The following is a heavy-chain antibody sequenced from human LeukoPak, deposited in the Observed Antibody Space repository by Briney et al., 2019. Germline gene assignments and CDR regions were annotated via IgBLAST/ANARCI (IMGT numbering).Heavy chain of an antibody. CDR3: AKDGAPYSTGWYY. Sequence: SETLSLTCAVYGGSFSGYYWSWIRQPPGKGLEWIGRMYTSGSTNYNPSLKSRVTISVDTSKNQLSLKLSSVTAADTAVYYCAKDGAPYSTGWYYWGQGTLVTVSS. CDR1: GGSFSGYY. V-gene: IGHV4-59*10. J-gene: IGHJ4*02. CDR2: MYTSGST. D-gene: IGHD6-19*01.